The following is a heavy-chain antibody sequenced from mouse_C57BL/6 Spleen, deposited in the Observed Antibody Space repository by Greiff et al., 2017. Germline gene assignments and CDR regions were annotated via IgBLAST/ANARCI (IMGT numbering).Heavy chain of an antibody. J-gene: IGHJ2*01. CDR2: ISSGGSYT. Sequence: EVQLVESGGDLVKPGGSLKLSCAASGFTFSSYGMSWVRQTPDKRLEWVATISSGGSYTYYPDSVKGRFTISRDNAKNTLYLQMSSLKSEDTAMYYCAGRYDHYFDYWGQGTTLTVSS. CDR1: GFTFSSYG. V-gene: IGHV5-6*01. CDR3: AGRYDHYFDY. D-gene: IGHD2-3*01.